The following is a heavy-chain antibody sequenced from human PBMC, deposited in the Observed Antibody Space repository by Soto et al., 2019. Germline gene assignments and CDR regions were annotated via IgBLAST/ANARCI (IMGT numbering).Heavy chain of an antibody. V-gene: IGHV4-39*01. Sequence: QLQLQESGPGLVKPSETLSLTCTVSGGSISSSSYYWGWIRQPPGKGLEWIGSIYYSGSTYYNPSLKSRVTISVDTSKNQFSLKLSSVTAADTAVYYCARRIVQLERRNWFDPWGQGTLVTVSS. CDR2: IYYSGST. D-gene: IGHD1-1*01. CDR3: ARRIVQLERRNWFDP. CDR1: GGSISSSSYY. J-gene: IGHJ5*02.